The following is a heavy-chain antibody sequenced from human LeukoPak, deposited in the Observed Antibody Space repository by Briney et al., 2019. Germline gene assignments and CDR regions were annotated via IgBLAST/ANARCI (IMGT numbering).Heavy chain of an antibody. CDR2: ISGSGGST. CDR1: GFTFSSYA. V-gene: IGHV3-23*01. Sequence: GGSLRLSCAASGFTFSSYAMSWVRQAPGKGLEWVSAISGSGGSTYYADSVKGRFTISRDNSKNTLYLQMNSLRAEDTAVSYCANLMDYDSSGSDYWGQGTLVTVSS. D-gene: IGHD3-22*01. CDR3: ANLMDYDSSGSDY. J-gene: IGHJ4*02.